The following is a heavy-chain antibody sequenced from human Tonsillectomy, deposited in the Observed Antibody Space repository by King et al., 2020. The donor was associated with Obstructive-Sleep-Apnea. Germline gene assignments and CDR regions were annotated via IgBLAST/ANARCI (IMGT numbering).Heavy chain of an antibody. Sequence: VQLVESGGGLVQPGGSLRLSCAASAFIFSNNPLSWVRQAPGTGLEWVAVISDTPPNPSSDASVEGRLTASRDNSKNTLYLQLNSLTAAETAVYYCAKGVGGNNWYKFPIDYWGQGTLVTVSS. V-gene: IGHV3-23*04. D-gene: IGHD1/OR15-1a*01. CDR2: ISDTPPNP. CDR3: AKGVGGNNWYKFPIDY. CDR1: AFIFSNNP. J-gene: IGHJ4*02.